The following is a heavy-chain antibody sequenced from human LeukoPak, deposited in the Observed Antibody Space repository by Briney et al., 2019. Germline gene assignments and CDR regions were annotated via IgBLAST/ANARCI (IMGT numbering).Heavy chain of an antibody. CDR2: ISSNGGST. CDR3: AKDQGGNYDYVWGSYRAWNY. J-gene: IGHJ4*02. CDR1: GFTFSSYA. V-gene: IGHV3-64*01. D-gene: IGHD3-16*02. Sequence: GGSLRLSCAASGFTFSSYAMHWVRQAPGKGLEYVSAISSNGGSTYYANSVKGRFTISRDNSKNTLYLQMNSLRAEDTAVYYCAKDQGGNYDYVWGSYRAWNYWGQGTLVTVSS.